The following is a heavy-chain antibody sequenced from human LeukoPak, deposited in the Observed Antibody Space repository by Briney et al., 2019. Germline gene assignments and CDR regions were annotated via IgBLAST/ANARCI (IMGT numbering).Heavy chain of an antibody. CDR3: ARRNSWSGHSFDY. CDR1: GGSISSGGYY. CDR2: IYYSGST. J-gene: IGHJ4*02. Sequence: KSSETLSLTCTVSGGSISSGGYYWSWIRQYPGKGLEWIGYIYYSGSTYYNPSLKSRVTISVDTSKKQFPLKLSSVTAADTAVYYCARRNSWSGHSFDYWGQGTLVTVAS. D-gene: IGHD3-3*01. V-gene: IGHV4-31*03.